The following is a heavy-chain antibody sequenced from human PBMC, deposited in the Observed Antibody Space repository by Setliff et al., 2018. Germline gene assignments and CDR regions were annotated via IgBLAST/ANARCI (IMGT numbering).Heavy chain of an antibody. CDR1: GYTFTGYY. D-gene: IGHD3-22*01. V-gene: IGHV1-2*06. CDR2: INPDSGGT. J-gene: IGHJ6*03. Sequence: VASVKVSCKASGYTFTGYYMHWVRQAPGQGLEWVGRINPDSGGTNYAQKFQGRVTMTRDTSISTAYMELSRLRSDDTAVYYCARTYYYASSGYRGYYYYLDVWGKGTTVTVSS. CDR3: ARTYYYASSGYRGYYYYLDV.